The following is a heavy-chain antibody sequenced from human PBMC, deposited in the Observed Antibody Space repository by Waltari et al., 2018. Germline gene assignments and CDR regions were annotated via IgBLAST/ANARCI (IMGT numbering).Heavy chain of an antibody. Sequence: QLQLQESGPGLVKPSETLSLTCTVSGGSISSSRYYWGWIRQPPGKGLEWIGSIYYSGSTYYNPSLKSRVTISVDTSKNQFSLKLSSVTAADTAVYYCARLEAVAGITINYWGQGTLVTVSS. CDR3: ARLEAVAGITINY. CDR2: IYYSGST. CDR1: GGSISSSRYY. D-gene: IGHD6-19*01. V-gene: IGHV4-39*01. J-gene: IGHJ4*02.